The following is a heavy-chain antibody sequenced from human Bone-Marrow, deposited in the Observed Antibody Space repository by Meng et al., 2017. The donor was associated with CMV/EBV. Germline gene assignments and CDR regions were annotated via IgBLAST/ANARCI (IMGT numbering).Heavy chain of an antibody. J-gene: IGHJ3*02. CDR2: INPNSGGT. V-gene: IGHV1-2*02. D-gene: IGHD1-26*01. CDR1: GYTFTGHD. Sequence: ASVKVSCKASGYTFTGHDLHWVRQAPGQGLEWMGWINPNSGGTYYAQKFQGRATMTRDTSTRTAYMDLSRLKSEDTALYYCAREWRRRRYDGNYYVPDGFDIWGQGTMVTVSS. CDR3: AREWRRRRYDGNYYVPDGFDI.